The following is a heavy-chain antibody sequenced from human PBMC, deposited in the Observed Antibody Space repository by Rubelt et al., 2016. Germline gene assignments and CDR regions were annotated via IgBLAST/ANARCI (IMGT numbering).Heavy chain of an antibody. CDR2: IGSFSGQT. CDR3: ARDQAPDDY. CDR1: GYNFRSYG. V-gene: IGHV1-18*01. J-gene: IGHJ4*02. Sequence: QVQVVQSGAEVKKPGASVKVSCKASGYNFRSYGITWVRQAPGQGLGWMGWIGSFSGQTHYNQKFQGRVTMTTDTSTNTTTVERRGLGSDETAMYYCARDQAPDDYWGQGPQVTVSS.